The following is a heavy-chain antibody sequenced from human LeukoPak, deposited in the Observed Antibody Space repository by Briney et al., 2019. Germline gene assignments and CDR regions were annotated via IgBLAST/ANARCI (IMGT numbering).Heavy chain of an antibody. CDR2: IIPIFGTA. D-gene: IGHD4-17*01. CDR3: ARDMYGDLFEEGFDY. CDR1: GYTFTGYY. V-gene: IGHV1-69*05. Sequence: GASVKVSCKASGYTFTGYYMHWVRQAPGQGLEWMGGIIPIFGTANYAQKFQGRVTITTDESTSTAYMELSSLRSEDTAVYYCARDMYGDLFEEGFDYWGQGTLVTVSS. J-gene: IGHJ4*02.